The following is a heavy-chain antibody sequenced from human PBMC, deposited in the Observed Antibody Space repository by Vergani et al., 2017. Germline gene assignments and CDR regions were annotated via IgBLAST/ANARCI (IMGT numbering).Heavy chain of an antibody. V-gene: IGHV3-21*01. Sequence: VQLVESGGGVVQPGRSLRLSCAASGFTFSSYSMNWVRQAPGKGLEWVSSISSSSSYIYYADSVKGRFTISRDNAKNSLYLQMNSLRAEDTAVYYCARGVPVVAVAPIDYWGQGTLVTVSS. CDR3: ARGVPVVAVAPIDY. D-gene: IGHD2-15*01. J-gene: IGHJ4*02. CDR2: ISSSSSYI. CDR1: GFTFSSYS.